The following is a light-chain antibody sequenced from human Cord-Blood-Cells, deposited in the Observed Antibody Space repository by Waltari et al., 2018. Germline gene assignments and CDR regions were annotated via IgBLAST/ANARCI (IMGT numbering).Light chain of an antibody. V-gene: IGKV4-1*01. CDR3: QQYDSTPYS. J-gene: IGKJ2*03. CDR1: QSVLYSSNNKNY. CDR2: WAS. Sequence: DIVMTNSPDSLAVSMAERDTINFKASQSVLYSSNNKNYLAWYQKKPGQPPKLLIYWASTRESGVPDRFSGSGSGTDFTLTISSLQAEDVAVYYCQQYDSTPYSFGQGTKLEIK.